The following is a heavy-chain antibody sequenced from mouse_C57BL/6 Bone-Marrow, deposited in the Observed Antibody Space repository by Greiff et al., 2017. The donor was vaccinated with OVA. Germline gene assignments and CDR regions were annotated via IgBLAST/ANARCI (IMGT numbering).Heavy chain of an antibody. Sequence: VQLQQSGPELVKPGASVKMSCKASGYTFTDYNMHWVKQSHGKSLEWIGYINPNNGGTSYNQKFKGKATLTVNKSSSTAYMELRSLTSEDSAVYYCARRGYYEAWFAYWGQGTLGTVSA. CDR1: GYTFTDYN. V-gene: IGHV1-22*01. CDR3: ARRGYYEAWFAY. CDR2: INPNNGGT. D-gene: IGHD2-3*01. J-gene: IGHJ3*01.